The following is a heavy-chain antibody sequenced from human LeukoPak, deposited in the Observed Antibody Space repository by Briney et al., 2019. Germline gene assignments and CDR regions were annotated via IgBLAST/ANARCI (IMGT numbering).Heavy chain of an antibody. V-gene: IGHV5-51*01. CDR1: GYSFTSYW. CDR3: ASGSSYCSSTSCFQYNSGYDFFNAFDI. Sequence: GESLKISCKGSGYSFTSYWIGWVRQMPGKGLEWMGIIYPGGSDTRYSPSFQGQVTISADKSISTAYLQWSSLKASDTAMYYCASGSSYCSSTSCFQYNSGYDFFNAFDIWGQGTMVTVSS. J-gene: IGHJ3*02. D-gene: IGHD2-2*01. CDR2: IYPGGSDT.